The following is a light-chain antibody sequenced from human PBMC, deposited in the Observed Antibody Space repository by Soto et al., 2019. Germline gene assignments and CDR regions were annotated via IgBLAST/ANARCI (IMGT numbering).Light chain of an antibody. Sequence: QSVLTQPPSASGTPGQRVTISCSGSSSNIGSNSVNWYQQLPGAAPKLLIYSNSQRPSGVPDRFSGSKSGTSASLAISGLQSEDEANYYCEAWDGSRNGREVFRTGTKVPVL. CDR2: SNS. J-gene: IGLJ1*01. CDR1: SSNIGSNS. CDR3: EAWDGSRNGREV. V-gene: IGLV1-44*01.